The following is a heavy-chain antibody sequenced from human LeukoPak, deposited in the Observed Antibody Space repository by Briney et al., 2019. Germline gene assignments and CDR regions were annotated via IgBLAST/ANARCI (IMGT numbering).Heavy chain of an antibody. CDR3: VRGRYSSGWFKDKNWFDP. CDR2: IHYSGST. J-gene: IGHJ5*02. V-gene: IGHV4-59*12. D-gene: IGHD6-19*01. Sequence: SETLSLTCTVSGGSISSYYWSWIRQPPGKGLEWIGYIHYSGSTNYNPSLKSRVIISVDTSKNQFSLKLSSVTAADTAVYYCVRGRYSSGWFKDKNWFDPWGQGIPVTVSS. CDR1: GGSISSYY.